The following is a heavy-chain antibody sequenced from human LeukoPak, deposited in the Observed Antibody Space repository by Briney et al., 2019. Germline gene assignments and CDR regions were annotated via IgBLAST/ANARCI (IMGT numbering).Heavy chain of an antibody. D-gene: IGHD2-2*01. CDR3: ARVAIVVVPAATFDY. Sequence: GGSLRLSCAASGFTFSDYYMSWMRQAPGQGLEWVAYMNSSGSTIYYAHTVKGRVTISRDNSKNSAYLQMNSLRAEDTAVYYCARVAIVVVPAATFDYWGQGTLVTVSS. CDR2: MNSSGSTI. CDR1: GFTFSDYY. J-gene: IGHJ4*02. V-gene: IGHV3-11*01.